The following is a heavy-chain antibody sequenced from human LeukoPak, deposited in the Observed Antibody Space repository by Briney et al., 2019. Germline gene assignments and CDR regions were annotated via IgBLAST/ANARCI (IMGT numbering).Heavy chain of an antibody. D-gene: IGHD2-15*01. Sequence: SETLSLTCAVSGGSISSGGYSWSWIRQPPGKGLEWIGYIYHSGSTYYNPSLKSRVTISVDRSKNQFSLKLSSVTAADTAVYYCARDVVGYFDYWGQGTLVTVPS. V-gene: IGHV4-30-2*01. CDR2: IYHSGST. CDR3: ARDVVGYFDY. J-gene: IGHJ4*02. CDR1: GGSISSGGYS.